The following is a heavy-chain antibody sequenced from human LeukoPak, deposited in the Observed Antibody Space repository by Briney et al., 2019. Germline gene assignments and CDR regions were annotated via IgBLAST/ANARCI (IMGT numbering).Heavy chain of an antibody. D-gene: IGHD5-12*01. V-gene: IGHV3-30*18. CDR2: ISYDGSNK. CDR1: GFTFSSYA. J-gene: IGHJ4*02. Sequence: YPGGSLRLSCAASGFTFSSYAMSWVRQAPGKGLEWVAVISYDGSNKYYADSVKGRFTISRDNSKNTLYLQTNSLRAEDTAVYYCAKDRSRSYIVAYYFDYWGQGTLVTVSS. CDR3: AKDRSRSYIVAYYFDY.